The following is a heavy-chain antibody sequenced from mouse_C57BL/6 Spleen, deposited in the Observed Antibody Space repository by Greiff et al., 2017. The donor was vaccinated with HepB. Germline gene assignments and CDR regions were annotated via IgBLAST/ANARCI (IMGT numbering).Heavy chain of an antibody. CDR3: ARTVVAEGFDY. D-gene: IGHD1-1*01. Sequence: DVMLVESGGGLVKPGGSLKLSCAASGFTFSDYGMHWVRQAPEKGLEWVAYISSGSSTIYYADTVKGRFTISRDNAKNTLFLQMTSLRSEDTAMYYCARTVVAEGFDYWGQGTTLTVSS. J-gene: IGHJ2*01. CDR2: ISSGSSTI. CDR1: GFTFSDYG. V-gene: IGHV5-17*01.